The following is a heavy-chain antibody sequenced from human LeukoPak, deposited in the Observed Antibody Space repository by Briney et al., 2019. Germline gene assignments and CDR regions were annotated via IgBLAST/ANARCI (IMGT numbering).Heavy chain of an antibody. J-gene: IGHJ4*02. D-gene: IGHD3-10*01. CDR3: ARDRVLLWFGESYYFDY. V-gene: IGHV7-4-1*02. CDR2: INTNTGNP. Sequence: ASVKVSCKASGYTFTSYGIHWVRQAPGQGLEWMGWINTNTGNPTYAQGFTGRFVFSLDTSVSTAYLQISSLKAEDTAVYYCARDRVLLWFGESYYFDYWGQGTLVTVSS. CDR1: GYTFTSYG.